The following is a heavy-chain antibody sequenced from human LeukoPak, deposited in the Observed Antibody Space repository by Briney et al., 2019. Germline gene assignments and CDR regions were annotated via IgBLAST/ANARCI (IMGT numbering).Heavy chain of an antibody. V-gene: IGHV3-21*01. D-gene: IGHD4-17*01. Sequence: PGGSLRLSCAASGFTFSSYSMNWVRQPPGKGLEWVSSISSSSSYIYYADSVKGRFTISRDNAKNSVYLQMNSLRAEDTAVYYCARASDYGDYFSGMDAWGQGTTVTVSS. CDR1: GFTFSSYS. CDR3: ARASDYGDYFSGMDA. J-gene: IGHJ6*02. CDR2: ISSSSSYI.